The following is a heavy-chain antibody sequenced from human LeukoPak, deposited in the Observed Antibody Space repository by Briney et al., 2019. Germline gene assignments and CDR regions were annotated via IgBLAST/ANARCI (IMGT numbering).Heavy chain of an antibody. CDR2: INHSGST. J-gene: IGHJ6*02. CDR3: ARVAATTVTTYYYYYYGMDV. D-gene: IGHD4-17*01. V-gene: IGHV4-34*01. Sequence: SETLSLTCAVYGGSFSGYYWNWIRQPPGKGLEWIGEINHSGSTNYNPSLKSRVTISVDTSKNQFSLKLSSVTAADTAVYYCARVAATTVTTYYYYYYGMDVWGQGTTVTVSS. CDR1: GGSFSGYY.